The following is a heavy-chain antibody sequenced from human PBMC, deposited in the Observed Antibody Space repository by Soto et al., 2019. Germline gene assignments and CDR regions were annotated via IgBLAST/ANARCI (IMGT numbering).Heavy chain of an antibody. V-gene: IGHV1-2*04. CDR2: INPNSGGT. CDR3: ARDRKYCISTSCYPRDYYYGMDV. Sequence: ASVKVSCKASGYTFTSYAMHWVRQAPGQGLEWMGWINPNSGGTNYAQKFQGWVTMARDTSISTAYMELSRLRSDDTAVYYCARDRKYCISTSCYPRDYYYGMDVWGQGTTVTVSS. D-gene: IGHD2-2*01. J-gene: IGHJ6*02. CDR1: GYTFTSYA.